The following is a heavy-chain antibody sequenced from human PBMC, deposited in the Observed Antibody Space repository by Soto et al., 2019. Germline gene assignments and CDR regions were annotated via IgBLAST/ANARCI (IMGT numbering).Heavy chain of an antibody. Sequence: EVQLVESGGGLVQPGRSLRLSCTASGFTFGDYAMSWFRQAPGKGLEWVGFIRSKAYGGTTEYAASVKGRFTISRDDSKSIAYLQMNSLKTEDTAVYYCTRGRGYCSGGSCYYADYWGQGTLVTVSS. D-gene: IGHD2-15*01. J-gene: IGHJ4*02. V-gene: IGHV3-49*03. CDR3: TRGRGYCSGGSCYYADY. CDR2: IRSKAYGGTT. CDR1: GFTFGDYA.